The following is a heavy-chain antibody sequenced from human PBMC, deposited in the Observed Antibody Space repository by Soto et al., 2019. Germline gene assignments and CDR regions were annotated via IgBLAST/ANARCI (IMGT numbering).Heavy chain of an antibody. J-gene: IGHJ6*02. CDR3: ARDFTRRLCYFFSGLDV. CDR2: IYYSGST. Sequence: SETLSLTSPVSSGTVSSGSYYWSWIRQPPGKGLEWIGYIYYSGSTNYNPSLKSRVTISVDTSKKQFSLKLSSVTAADTAVYYCARDFTRRLCYFFSGLDVWGQGTTVTVSS. V-gene: IGHV4-61*01. CDR1: SGTVSSGSYY.